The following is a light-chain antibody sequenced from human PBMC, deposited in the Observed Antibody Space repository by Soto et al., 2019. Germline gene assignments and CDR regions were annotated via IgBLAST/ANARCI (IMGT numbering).Light chain of an antibody. CDR2: EVS. Sequence: LTQPASVSGSPGQSITISCTGTSSDVGGYNYVSWYQQHPGKAPKLMIYEVSNRPSGVSNRFSGSKSGNTASLTISGLQAEDEADYYCSSYAGFDMAVFGTGTKVTVL. J-gene: IGLJ1*01. CDR1: SSDVGGYNY. CDR3: SSYAGFDMAV. V-gene: IGLV2-14*01.